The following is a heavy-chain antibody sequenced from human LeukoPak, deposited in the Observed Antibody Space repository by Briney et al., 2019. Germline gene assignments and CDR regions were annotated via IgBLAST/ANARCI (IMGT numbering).Heavy chain of an antibody. CDR1: GYTFTSYG. CDR2: ISAYNGNT. CDR3: AAYLGMYSSGWHEVY. J-gene: IGHJ4*02. V-gene: IGHV1-18*01. D-gene: IGHD6-19*01. Sequence: ASVKVSCKASGYTFTSYGICWVRQAPRQGHEWMGWISAYNGNTNYAQKLQGRVTRTTDTSTSTAYMELRSLRSDDTAVDDCAAYLGMYSSGWHEVYWGQRTLVTVSS.